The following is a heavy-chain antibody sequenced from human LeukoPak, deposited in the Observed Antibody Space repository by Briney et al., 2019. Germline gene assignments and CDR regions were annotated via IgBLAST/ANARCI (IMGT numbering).Heavy chain of an antibody. V-gene: IGHV3-23*01. J-gene: IGHJ4*02. Sequence: PGGSLRLSCTGSGFTFSNYVMSWVRQAPGRRLEWVSGISDSGGDTDYADSVKGRFTISRDNSKNTLFLQMNILRVEDTAVYYCVKVGGGSGWYWSHWGQGTLVTVSS. CDR1: GFTFSNYV. CDR2: ISDSGGDT. D-gene: IGHD6-19*01. CDR3: VKVGGGSGWYWSH.